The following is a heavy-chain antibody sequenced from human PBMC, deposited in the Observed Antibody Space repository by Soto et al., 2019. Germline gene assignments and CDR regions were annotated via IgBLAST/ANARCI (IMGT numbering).Heavy chain of an antibody. CDR1: GYTFTSYG. D-gene: IGHD3-9*01. V-gene: IGHV1-18*01. J-gene: IGHJ5*02. Sequence: ASVKVSCKASGYTFTSYGISWVRQAPGQGLEWMGWISAYNGNTNYAQKLQGRVTMTTDTSTSTAYMELRSLRSDDTAVYYCARDSDYDILTGYYINWFDPWGQGTLVTVS. CDR3: ARDSDYDILTGYYINWFDP. CDR2: ISAYNGNT.